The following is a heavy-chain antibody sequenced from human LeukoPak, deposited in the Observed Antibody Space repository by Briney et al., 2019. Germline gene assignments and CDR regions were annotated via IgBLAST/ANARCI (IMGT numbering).Heavy chain of an antibody. V-gene: IGHV3-21*01. CDR1: GFTFSSYS. CDR3: ARAPLVPADHFDY. J-gene: IGHJ4*02. CDR2: ISSSSSYI. D-gene: IGHD2-2*01. Sequence: GGSLRLSCAASGFTFSSYSMNWGRQAPGKGLEWVSSISSSSSYIYYADSVKGRFTISRDNAKNSLYLQMNSLRAEDTAVYYCARAPLVPADHFDYWGQGTLVTVSS.